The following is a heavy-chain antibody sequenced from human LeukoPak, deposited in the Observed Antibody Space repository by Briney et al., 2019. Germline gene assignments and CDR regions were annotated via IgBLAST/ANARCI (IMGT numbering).Heavy chain of an antibody. J-gene: IGHJ4*02. CDR3: ARVFNWNPGSFDY. CDR1: GYTLTELS. V-gene: IGHV1-18*01. D-gene: IGHD1-20*01. CDR2: ISAYNGNT. Sequence: GASVKVSCKVSGYTLTELSMHWVRQAPGQGLEWMGWISAYNGNTNYAQKLQGRVTMTTDTSTSTAYMELRSLRSDNTAVYYCARVFNWNPGSFDYWGQGTLVTVSS.